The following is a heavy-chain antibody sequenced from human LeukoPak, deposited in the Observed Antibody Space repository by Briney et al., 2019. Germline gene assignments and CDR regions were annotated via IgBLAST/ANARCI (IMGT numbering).Heavy chain of an antibody. J-gene: IGHJ4*02. D-gene: IGHD2-21*01. CDR3: ASGMVMDY. CDR2: INHSGST. Sequence: SGTLSLTCAVSGGSSSSSNWWSWARQPPGKGLEWIDEINHSGSTNYIPYLESPVTISVSKTTNQFALKLSSVTAADTAVYYCASGMVMDYWGQGTLVTVSS. V-gene: IGHV4-4*02. CDR1: GGSSSSSNW.